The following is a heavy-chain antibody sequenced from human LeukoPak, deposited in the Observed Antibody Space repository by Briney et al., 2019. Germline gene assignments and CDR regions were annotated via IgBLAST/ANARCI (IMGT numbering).Heavy chain of an antibody. V-gene: IGHV3-64*01. CDR1: GFTFSSYS. J-gene: IGHJ4*02. CDR3: ARWGGRYPFDY. CDR2: ITSNGGRT. Sequence: TGGSLRLSCAASGFTFSSYSMHWVRRAPGKGLEYVSAITSNGGRTYYANSVKGRFTISRDNSKNTLYLQMGSLRAEDMAVYYCARWGGRYPFDYWGQGTLVTVSS. D-gene: IGHD3-16*02.